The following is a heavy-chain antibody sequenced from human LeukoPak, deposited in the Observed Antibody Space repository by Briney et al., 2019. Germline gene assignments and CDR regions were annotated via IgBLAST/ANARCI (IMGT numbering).Heavy chain of an antibody. Sequence: GGSLRLSCAASGFTFSSHNMNWVRQAPMKGLEWVSSIGTDGSYIYYADSVKGRFTVSRDSAKNSLYLQMNSLRAEDTAVYYCARGPYSSNWYVDYWGQGTLVTVSS. J-gene: IGHJ4*02. CDR2: IGTDGSYI. CDR1: GFTFSSHN. CDR3: ARGPYSSNWYVDY. V-gene: IGHV3-21*06. D-gene: IGHD6-13*01.